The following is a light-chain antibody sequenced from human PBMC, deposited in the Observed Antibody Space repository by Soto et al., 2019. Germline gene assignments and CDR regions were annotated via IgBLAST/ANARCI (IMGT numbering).Light chain of an antibody. CDR1: QSVLYSSNNKNY. J-gene: IGKJ1*01. Sequence: DIVMTQSPDSLAVSLGERATINCKSSQSVLYSSNNKNYLAWYQQKPGQPPKLLIYWASTRESGVPDRFSGSGCGTDSTLTISSLQAEYVPDYKCQQYYSPRTFGQGTKVELK. V-gene: IGKV4-1*01. CDR3: QQYYSPRT. CDR2: WAS.